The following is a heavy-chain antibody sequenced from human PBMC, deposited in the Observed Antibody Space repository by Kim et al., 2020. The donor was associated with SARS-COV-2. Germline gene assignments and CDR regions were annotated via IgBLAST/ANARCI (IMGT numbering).Heavy chain of an antibody. CDR3: ARGGTNYYDSSGYSIGWFDP. Sequence: SETLSLTCAVYGGSFSGYYWSWIRQPPGKGLEWIGEINHSGSTNYNPSLKSRVTISVDTSKNQFSLKLSSVTAADTAVYYCARGGTNYYDSSGYSIGWFDPWGQGTLVTVSS. J-gene: IGHJ5*02. CDR2: INHSGST. V-gene: IGHV4-34*01. D-gene: IGHD3-22*01. CDR1: GGSFSGYY.